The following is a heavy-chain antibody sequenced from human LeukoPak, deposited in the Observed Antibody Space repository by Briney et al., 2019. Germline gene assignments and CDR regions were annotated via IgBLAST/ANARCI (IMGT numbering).Heavy chain of an antibody. CDR2: INHSGST. D-gene: IGHD3-10*01. CDR3: ARRITMVRGALRD. Sequence: GSLRLSCAASGFTFSSYGMHWVRQAPGKGLEWIGEINHSGSTNYNPSLKSRVTISVDTSKNQFSLKLSSVTAADTAVYYCARRITMVRGALRDWGQGTLVTVSS. J-gene: IGHJ4*02. CDR1: GFTFSSYG. V-gene: IGHV4-34*01.